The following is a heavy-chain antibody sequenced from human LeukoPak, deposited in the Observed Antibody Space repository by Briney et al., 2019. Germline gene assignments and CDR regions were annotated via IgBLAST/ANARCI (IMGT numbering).Heavy chain of an antibody. J-gene: IGHJ4*02. Sequence: PSETLSLTCTVSGGSISSSSNYWAWLRQPPGKGLEWIGSIYYSGSTYYNPSLKSRVTISVDTSKNQFSLKLSSVTAADTAVYYCARRMEGSSSLRLRSYYFDFWGQGTLVTVSS. D-gene: IGHD6-13*01. CDR2: IYYSGST. CDR1: GGSISSSSNY. V-gene: IGHV4-39*01. CDR3: ARRMEGSSSLRLRSYYFDF.